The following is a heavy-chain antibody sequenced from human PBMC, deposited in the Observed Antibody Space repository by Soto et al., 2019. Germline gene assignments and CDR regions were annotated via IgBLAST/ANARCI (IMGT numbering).Heavy chain of an antibody. Sequence: PGGSLRLSCAASGFTFSSYWMSWVRQAPGKGLEWVANIKQDGSEKYYVDSVKGRFTISRDNAKNSLYLQMNSLRAEDTAVYYCARVANTVTKGGFSTVIFDIWGQGTMVTVSS. CDR3: ARVANTVTKGGFSTVIFDI. V-gene: IGHV3-7*01. CDR2: IKQDGSEK. D-gene: IGHD4-17*01. CDR1: GFTFSSYW. J-gene: IGHJ3*02.